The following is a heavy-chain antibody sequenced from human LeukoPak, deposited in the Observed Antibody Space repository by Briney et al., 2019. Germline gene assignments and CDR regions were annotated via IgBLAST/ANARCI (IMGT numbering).Heavy chain of an antibody. D-gene: IGHD3-3*01. CDR3: ARLETRYYDFWSGQGAYYFDY. CDR2: MNPNSGNT. J-gene: IGHJ4*02. CDR1: GYTFTSYD. V-gene: IGHV1-8*01. Sequence: ASVKVSCKASGYTFTSYDIHWVRQATGQGLEWMGWMNPNSGNTGYAQKFQGRVTMTRNTSISTAYMELSSLRSEDTAVYYCARLETRYYDFWSGQGAYYFDYWGQGTLVTVSS.